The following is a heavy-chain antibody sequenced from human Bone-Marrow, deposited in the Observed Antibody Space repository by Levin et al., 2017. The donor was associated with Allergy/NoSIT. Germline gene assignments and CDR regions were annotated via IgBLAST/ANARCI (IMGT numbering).Heavy chain of an antibody. Sequence: GESLKISCAASGFMYSSFVMNWVRQAPGKGLEWVSAIGGSGGSTYYADSVKGRFTISRDNSKSTLYLQLNSLRAEDTAVYFCAKELYGAGGMYSYGLDVWGQGTTVSVSS. CDR1: GFMYSSFV. V-gene: IGHV3-23*01. J-gene: IGHJ6*02. D-gene: IGHD3-10*01. CDR3: AKELYGAGGMYSYGLDV. CDR2: IGGSGGST.